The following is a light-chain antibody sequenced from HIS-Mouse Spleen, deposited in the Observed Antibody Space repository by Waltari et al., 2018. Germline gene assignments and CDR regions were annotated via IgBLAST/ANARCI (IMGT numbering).Light chain of an antibody. V-gene: IGLV2-14*01. CDR3: SSYTSSSTLFV. CDR1: SSDVGGYNY. Sequence: QSALTQPASVSGSPGQSITISCTGTSSDVGGYNYVSWYQQHPGKAPKLMIYEFMNRPSAVANRFSGSKSGNTASLTISGLQAEDEADYYCSSYTSSSTLFVFGTGTKVTVL. J-gene: IGLJ1*01. CDR2: EFM.